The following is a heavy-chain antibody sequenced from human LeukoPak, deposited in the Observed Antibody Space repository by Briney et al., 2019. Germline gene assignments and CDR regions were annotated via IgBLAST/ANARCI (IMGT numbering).Heavy chain of an antibody. CDR1: GGTFSSYA. V-gene: IGHV1-69*04. D-gene: IGHD3-22*01. CDR3: AEHYYDRIRRKRDFDY. J-gene: IGHJ4*02. Sequence: ASVKLSCTASGGTFSSYAISWVRQAPGQGLEWMGRIIPIFGIANYAQTFQGRVTITADKSTSTAYMELSSLRSEDTAVYYCAEHYYDRIRRKRDFDYWGQGTLVTVSS. CDR2: IIPIFGIA.